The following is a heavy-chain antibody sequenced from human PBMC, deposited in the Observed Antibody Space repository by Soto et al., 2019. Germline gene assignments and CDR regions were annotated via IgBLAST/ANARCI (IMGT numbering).Heavy chain of an antibody. CDR2: IYWNDDK. CDR1: GFSFNTTGVG. D-gene: IGHD6-6*01. V-gene: IGHV2-5*01. Sequence: QITLKESGPPLVKPTQPLTLTCTFSGFSFNTTGVGVAWIRQPPGKALEWLALIYWNDDKRYSSSLKTRLFITKDTSKKQVVLTVTDMDPVDTATYYCAHLKGLISGRHLGSWGQGALVTVSS. CDR3: AHLKGLISGRHLGS. J-gene: IGHJ5*02.